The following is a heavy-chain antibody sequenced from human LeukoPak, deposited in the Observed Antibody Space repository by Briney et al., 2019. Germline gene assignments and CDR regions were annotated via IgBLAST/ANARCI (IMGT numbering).Heavy chain of an antibody. CDR3: TTDTYHFWSGFQYYFDH. V-gene: IGHV3-15*01. CDR2: MKKKNDGGTT. J-gene: IGHJ4*02. Sequence: GGTLRLTCAASGVTFSATWLSWVRQAPGKGMEWVGCMKKKNDGGTTDYAAPVKGRFTISRDDSKNTLYPQMNSLKTEDTGVYYCTTDTYHFWSGFQYYFDHWGQGTLVTVSS. D-gene: IGHD3-3*01. CDR1: GVTFSATW.